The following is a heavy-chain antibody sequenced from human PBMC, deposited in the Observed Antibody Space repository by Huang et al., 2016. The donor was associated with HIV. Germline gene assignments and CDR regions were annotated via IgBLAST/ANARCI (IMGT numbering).Heavy chain of an antibody. D-gene: IGHD6-6*01. CDR2: TRPIFGTA. J-gene: IGHJ6*02. V-gene: IGHV1-69*01. CDR1: GGTFSTYA. Sequence: QVQLVQSGAEVKKPGSSVKVSCKASGGTFSTYAISWVRQAPGQGLEWMGGTRPIFGTANYAQKFQGTVTITADEFTSTAYMELSSLRSEDTALYYCARGRTRSSLYDSYYGLDVWGQGTTVTVSS. CDR3: ARGRTRSSLYDSYYGLDV.